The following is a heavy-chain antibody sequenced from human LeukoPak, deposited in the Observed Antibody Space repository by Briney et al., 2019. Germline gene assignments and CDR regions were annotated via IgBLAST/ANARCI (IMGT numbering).Heavy chain of an antibody. CDR1: GGSFSGYY. CDR3: ARENTNGGLDY. Sequence: PSETLSLTCAVYGGSFSGYYWSWIRQPPGKGLEWIGEINHSGSTNYNPSLKSRVTISVDTSKNQFSLKLSSVTAADTAVYYCARENTNGGLDYWGQGTLVTVSS. D-gene: IGHD2-8*01. CDR2: INHSGST. J-gene: IGHJ4*02. V-gene: IGHV4-34*01.